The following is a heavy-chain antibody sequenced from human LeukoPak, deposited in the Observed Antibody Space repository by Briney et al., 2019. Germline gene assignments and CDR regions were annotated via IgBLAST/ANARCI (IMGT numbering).Heavy chain of an antibody. Sequence: SETLSLTCAVYGGSFSGYYWSWIRQPPGKGLEWIGEINHSGSTNYNPSLKSRVTISVDTSKNQFSLKLSSVTAADTAVYYCARGPMWVDIAVVPAAPKLPFDYWGQGTLVTVSS. CDR3: ARGPMWVDIAVVPAAPKLPFDY. CDR1: GGSFSGYY. D-gene: IGHD2-2*03. CDR2: INHSGST. V-gene: IGHV4-34*01. J-gene: IGHJ4*02.